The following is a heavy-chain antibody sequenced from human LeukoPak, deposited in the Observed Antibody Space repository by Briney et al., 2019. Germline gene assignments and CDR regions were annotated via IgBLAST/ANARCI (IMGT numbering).Heavy chain of an antibody. CDR2: IKSKANGGAT. V-gene: IGHV3-15*01. Sequence: GGSLRLSCAVSGFTFSNAWMSWVRQAPGKGLEWVGRIKSKANGGATDCAAPVKGRFTISRDDSKNTLYLQMNSLKTEDTAVYSCPPPPSSIDYWGQGTLVTVSS. J-gene: IGHJ4*02. CDR3: PPPPSSIDY. CDR1: GFTFSNAW.